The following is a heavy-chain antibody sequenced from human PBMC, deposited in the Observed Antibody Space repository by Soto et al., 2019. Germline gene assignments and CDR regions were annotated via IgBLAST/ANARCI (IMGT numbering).Heavy chain of an antibody. CDR3: AKDSSGWYTEYFQH. V-gene: IGHV3-23*01. CDR1: GFTFSSYA. CDR2: ISGSGGST. J-gene: IGHJ1*01. D-gene: IGHD6-19*01. Sequence: GGSLRLSCAASGFTFSSYAMSWVRQVPGKGLEWVSAISGSGGSTYYGDSVKGRFTISRDNSKNTLYLQMNSLRAEDTAVYYCAKDSSGWYTEYFQHWGQGTLVTVSS.